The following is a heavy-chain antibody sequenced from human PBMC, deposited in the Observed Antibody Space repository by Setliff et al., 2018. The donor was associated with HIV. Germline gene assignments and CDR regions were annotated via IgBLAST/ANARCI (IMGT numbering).Heavy chain of an antibody. V-gene: IGHV1-18*04. CDR2: ISGYNGKT. CDR3: ARDDPIRKEVASGLDY. Sequence: ASVKVSCKTSGYTFTDYFMHWVRQAPGQGLEWMGWISGYNGKTNYAQNFQGRVTMTTDTSTSTAYMEVRSLRYDDTAVYYCARDDPIRKEVASGLDYWGQGTLVTVSS. CDR1: GYTFTDYF. D-gene: IGHD3-10*01. J-gene: IGHJ4*02.